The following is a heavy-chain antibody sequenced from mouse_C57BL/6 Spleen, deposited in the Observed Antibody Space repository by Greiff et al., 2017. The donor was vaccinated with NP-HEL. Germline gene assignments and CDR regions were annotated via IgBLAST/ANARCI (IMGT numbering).Heavy chain of an antibody. CDR2: IYPGDGDT. D-gene: IGHD1-1*01. V-gene: IGHV1-80*01. J-gene: IGHJ2*01. CDR1: GYAFSSYW. CDR3: ARTGHSSHYFDY. Sequence: QVQLKQSGAELVKPGASVKISCKASGYAFSSYWMNWVKQRPGKGLEWIGQIYPGDGDTNYNGKFKGKATLTADKSSSTAYMQLSGLTSEDSAVYFCARTGHSSHYFDYWGQGTTLTVSS.